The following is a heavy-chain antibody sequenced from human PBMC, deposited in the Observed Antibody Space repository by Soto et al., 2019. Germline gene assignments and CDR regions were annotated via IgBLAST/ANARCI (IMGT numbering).Heavy chain of an antibody. CDR3: ARGRREGSGWYYFDY. Sequence: SETLSLTCAVYGGSFSGYYWSWIRQPPGKGLEWIGEINHSGSTNYNPSLKSRVTISVDTSKNQFSLKLSSATAADTVLYYCARGRREGSGWYYFDYWGQGTLVTVSS. CDR2: INHSGST. D-gene: IGHD6-19*01. CDR1: GGSFSGYY. J-gene: IGHJ4*02. V-gene: IGHV4-34*01.